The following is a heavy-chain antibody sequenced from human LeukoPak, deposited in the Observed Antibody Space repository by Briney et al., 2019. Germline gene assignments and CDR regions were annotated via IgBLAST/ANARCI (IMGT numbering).Heavy chain of an antibody. D-gene: IGHD3-22*01. CDR3: ARHRWLAYYYDSSGYVDY. J-gene: IGHJ4*02. V-gene: IGHV4-39*01. Sequence: SETLSLTCTVSGGSISSSSYYWGWIRQPPGKGLEWIGSIYYSGSTYYNPSLKSRVTISVDTSKNQFSLKLSSVTAADTAVYYCARHRWLAYYYDSSGYVDYWGQGTLVTVSS. CDR2: IYYSGST. CDR1: GGSISSSSYY.